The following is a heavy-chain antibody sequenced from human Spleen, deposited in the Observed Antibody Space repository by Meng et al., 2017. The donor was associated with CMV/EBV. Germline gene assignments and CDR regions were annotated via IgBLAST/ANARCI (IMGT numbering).Heavy chain of an antibody. V-gene: IGHV3-9*01. CDR1: GIRFDDYA. Sequence: SLKISCAVSGIRFDDYAMHWVRQAPGKGLEWVSGITWNSGDLGYADSVKGRFTISRDNAKSSLFLQMNSLTDDDTALYYCAKTYCTGGSCYWGAMDVWGHGTTVTVS. CDR3: AKTYCTGGSCYWGAMDV. CDR2: ITWNSGDL. J-gene: IGHJ6*02. D-gene: IGHD2-15*01.